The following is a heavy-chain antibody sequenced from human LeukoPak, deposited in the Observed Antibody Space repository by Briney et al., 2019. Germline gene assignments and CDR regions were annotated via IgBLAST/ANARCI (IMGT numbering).Heavy chain of an antibody. CDR2: IYYTGST. D-gene: IGHD5-18*01. J-gene: IGHJ4*02. CDR3: ARDTRIQLWSFDY. V-gene: IGHV4-59*01. CDR1: GGSISSYC. Sequence: SETLSLTCTVSGGSISSYCWSWIRQPPGKGLEWIGYIYYTGSTDYNPSLKSRVTISVDTSKSQFSLELSSVSAADTAVYYCARDTRIQLWSFDYWGQGTLVTVSS.